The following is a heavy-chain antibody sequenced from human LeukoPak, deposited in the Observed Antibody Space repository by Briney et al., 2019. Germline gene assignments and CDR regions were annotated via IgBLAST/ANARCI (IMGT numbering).Heavy chain of an antibody. D-gene: IGHD2-15*01. CDR1: GYTFTGYY. Sequence: ASVKVSCKASGYTFTGYYMHWVRQAPGQGLEWMGRINPNSGGTNYAQKFQGRVTMTRNTSISTAYMELSSLRSEDTAVYYCAIERGGYCSGGSCFDYWGQGTLVTVSS. J-gene: IGHJ4*02. CDR3: AIERGGYCSGGSCFDY. V-gene: IGHV1-2*06. CDR2: INPNSGGT.